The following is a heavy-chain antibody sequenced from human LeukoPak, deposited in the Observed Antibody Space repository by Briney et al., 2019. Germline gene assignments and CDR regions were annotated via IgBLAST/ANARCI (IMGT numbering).Heavy chain of an antibody. CDR1: GFTFSSYW. Sequence: GGSLRLSCAASGFTFSSYWMSWVRQAPGKGLEWVANIKQDGSEKYYVDSVKGRFTISRDNAKNSLYLQMNSLRAEDTAVYYCAREGVIEQQLAEINYYYYGMDVWGQGTTVTVSS. CDR3: AREGVIEQQLAEINYYYYGMDV. J-gene: IGHJ6*02. D-gene: IGHD6-13*01. V-gene: IGHV3-7*01. CDR2: IKQDGSEK.